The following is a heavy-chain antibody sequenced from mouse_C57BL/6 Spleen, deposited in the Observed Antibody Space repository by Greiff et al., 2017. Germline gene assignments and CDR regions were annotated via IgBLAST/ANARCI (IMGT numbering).Heavy chain of an antibody. V-gene: IGHV6-3*01. CDR3: AGLTTVVAHWYFDV. Sequence: EVMLVESGGGLVQPGGSMKLSCVASGFTFSNYWMNWVRQSPEKGLEWVAQIRLKSDNYATHYAESVKGRFTISRDDSKSSVYLQMNNLRAEDTGIYYCAGLTTVVAHWYFDVWGTGTTVTVSS. D-gene: IGHD1-1*01. J-gene: IGHJ1*03. CDR2: IRLKSDNYAT. CDR1: GFTFSNYW.